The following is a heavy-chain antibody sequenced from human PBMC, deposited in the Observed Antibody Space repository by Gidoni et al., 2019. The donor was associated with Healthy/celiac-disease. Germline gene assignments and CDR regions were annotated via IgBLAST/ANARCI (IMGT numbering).Heavy chain of an antibody. D-gene: IGHD6-19*01. CDR2: ISGRGGST. Sequence: EVQLLESGGGLVQPGGSLTLSCAASGFPFSSYAMSWVRQAPGKGLEWVAAISGRGGSTYDADSVKGRFTISRDNPKNTLYLQMNSLRAEDTAVYYCAKAGGSSGWPYYFDYWGQGTLVTVSS. J-gene: IGHJ4*02. CDR1: GFPFSSYA. CDR3: AKAGGSSGWPYYFDY. V-gene: IGHV3-23*01.